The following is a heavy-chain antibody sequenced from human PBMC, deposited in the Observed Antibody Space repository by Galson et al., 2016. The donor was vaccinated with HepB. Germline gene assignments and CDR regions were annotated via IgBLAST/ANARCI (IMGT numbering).Heavy chain of an antibody. D-gene: IGHD5-24*01. CDR1: GYTFTSYA. V-gene: IGHV1-3*01. J-gene: IGHJ4*02. CDR3: AKVDPFQLQLGPFHY. CDR2: INAGNGNT. Sequence: SVKVSCKASGYTFTSYAMNWVRQAPGQRLEWMGWINAGNGNTKYSQNFQGRVTITRDTSASIVYMDLTSLRAEDTAVYFCAKVDPFQLQLGPFHYWGQGTLVTVSS.